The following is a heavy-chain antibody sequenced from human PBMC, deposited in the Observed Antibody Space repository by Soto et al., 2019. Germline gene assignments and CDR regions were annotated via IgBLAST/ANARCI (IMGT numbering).Heavy chain of an antibody. V-gene: IGHV1-58*01. CDR3: AADSVGYSGYDLDY. D-gene: IGHD5-12*01. Sequence: ASVKVSCKASGFTFTSSAVQWVRQARGQRLEWIGWIVVGSGNTNYAQKFQERVTITRDMSTSTAYMELSSLRSEDTAVYYCAADSVGYSGYDLDYWGQGTLVTVSS. CDR1: GFTFTSSA. J-gene: IGHJ4*02. CDR2: IVVGSGNT.